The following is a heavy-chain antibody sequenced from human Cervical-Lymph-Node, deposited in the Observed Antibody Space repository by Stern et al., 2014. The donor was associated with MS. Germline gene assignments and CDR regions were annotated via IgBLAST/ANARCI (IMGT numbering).Heavy chain of an antibody. CDR2: IYYSGTT. CDR1: GGSISSGAYY. V-gene: IGHV4-31*03. Sequence: VHLVESGPGLITPSQTLSLTCTVSGGSISSGAYYWSWIRQFPGKGLEWIGYIYYSGTTYYNPSLKSRATISVDTSQNLFSLKLSSVTAADTAVYYCARENGGYGLYAGNWFDPWGQGTLVTVSS. CDR3: ARENGGYGLYAGNWFDP. J-gene: IGHJ5*02. D-gene: IGHD2/OR15-2a*01.